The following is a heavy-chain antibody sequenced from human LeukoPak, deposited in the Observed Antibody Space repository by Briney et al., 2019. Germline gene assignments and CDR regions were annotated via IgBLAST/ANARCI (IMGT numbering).Heavy chain of an antibody. J-gene: IGHJ5*02. CDR1: GFTFSDYY. D-gene: IGHD3-3*01. CDR3: ARSQTEHYDFWSGSGALNWFDP. CDR2: ISSSGSTI. V-gene: IGHV3-11*04. Sequence: PGGSLRLSCAASGFTFSDYYMSWIRQAPGKGLEWVSYISSSGSTIYYADSVKGRFTISRDNAKNSLYLQMNSLRAEDTAVYYCARSQTEHYDFWSGSGALNWFDPWGQGTLVTVSS.